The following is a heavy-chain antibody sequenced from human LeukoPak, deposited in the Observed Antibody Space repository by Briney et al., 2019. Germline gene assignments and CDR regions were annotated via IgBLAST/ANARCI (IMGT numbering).Heavy chain of an antibody. Sequence: GGSLRLSCLTSGFTLSTNAMSWVRQAPGKGLEWISGISGSGASTYYADSVKGRFTISRDDSRNTLYLQMNSLRGDDTAVYYCAKVWGEMARIIRYFDYWGQGTLVTVSS. CDR2: ISGSGAST. J-gene: IGHJ4*02. CDR1: GFTLSTNA. CDR3: AKVWGEMARIIRYFDY. V-gene: IGHV3-23*01. D-gene: IGHD5-24*01.